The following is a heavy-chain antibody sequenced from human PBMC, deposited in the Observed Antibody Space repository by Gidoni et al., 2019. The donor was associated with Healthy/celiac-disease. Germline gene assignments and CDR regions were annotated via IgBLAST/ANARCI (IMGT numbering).Heavy chain of an antibody. V-gene: IGHV4-34*01. CDR3: ARAQSWRAVTTLGAFDI. D-gene: IGHD3-16*01. CDR2: INHSGST. J-gene: IGHJ3*02. CDR1: GGSFSGYY. Sequence: QVQLQQWGAGLLKPSETLSLTCAVYGGSFSGYYWSWIRQPPGKGLEWIGEINHSGSTNYNPSLKSRVTISVDTSKNQFSLKLSSVTAADTAVYYCARAQSWRAVTTLGAFDIWGQGTMVTVSS.